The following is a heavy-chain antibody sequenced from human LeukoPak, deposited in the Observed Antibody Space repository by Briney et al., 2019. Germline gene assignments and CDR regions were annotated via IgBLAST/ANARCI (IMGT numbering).Heavy chain of an antibody. CDR1: GFTFSSYV. V-gene: IGHV3-30*01. CDR3: TRCSYDSSGYRTCYFDY. Sequence: PGTSLRLSCAASGFTFSSYVMHWVRQAPGKGLEWVAVISKDVDNRYYADSVKGRFTISRDNSQNTLYLQMNSLRAEDTAMYYCTRCSYDSSGYRTCYFDYWGQGTLVTVSS. D-gene: IGHD3-22*01. J-gene: IGHJ4*02. CDR2: ISKDVDNR.